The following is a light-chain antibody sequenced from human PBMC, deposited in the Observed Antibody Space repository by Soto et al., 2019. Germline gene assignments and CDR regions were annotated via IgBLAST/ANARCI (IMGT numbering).Light chain of an antibody. CDR1: QSIRSY. Sequence: DIQMTQSPSSLSASVGDRVTITCRASQSIRSYLNWYQQKPGKAPKLLIYAASILQSGVPSRFSGSGSGTDFTLTISSLQPEDFATYYCQQSYSTLTFGPGTKVDIK. J-gene: IGKJ3*01. CDR2: AAS. V-gene: IGKV1-39*01. CDR3: QQSYSTLT.